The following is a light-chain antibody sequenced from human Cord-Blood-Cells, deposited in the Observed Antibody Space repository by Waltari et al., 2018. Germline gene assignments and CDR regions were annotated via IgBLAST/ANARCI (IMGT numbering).Light chain of an antibody. CDR3: QSYDSSLSGVV. V-gene: IGLV1-40*01. J-gene: IGLJ2*01. CDR1: SSNIGAGYD. CDR2: GNS. Sequence: QSVLTQPPSVSGAPGQRVTIPCTGSSSNIGAGYDVHWYQQLPGTAPKLLLYGNSKRPSGVPDRFSGSKSGTSASLAITGLQAEDEADYYCQSYDSSLSGVVFGGGTKLTVL.